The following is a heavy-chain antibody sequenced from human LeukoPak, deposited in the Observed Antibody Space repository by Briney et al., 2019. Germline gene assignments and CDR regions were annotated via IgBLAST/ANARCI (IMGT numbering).Heavy chain of an antibody. D-gene: IGHD6-19*01. CDR2: IYYSGST. V-gene: IGHV4-39*07. J-gene: IGHJ4*02. CDR1: GGSISSSSYY. CDR3: ARGYSSGWHL. Sequence: SETPSLTCTVSGGSISSSSYYWGWIRQPPGKGLEWIGSIYYSGSTYYNPSLKSRVTISVDTSKNQFSLKLSSVTAADTAVYYCARGYSSGWHLWGQGTLVTVSS.